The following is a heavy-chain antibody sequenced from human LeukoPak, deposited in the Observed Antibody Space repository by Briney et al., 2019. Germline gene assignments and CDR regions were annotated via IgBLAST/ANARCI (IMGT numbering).Heavy chain of an antibody. D-gene: IGHD1-26*01. Sequence: GGSLRLXCAASGFTFDDYGMSWVRLAPGKGLEWVSGINWNGGSTGYADSVKGRFTISRDNAKNSLYLQMNSLRAEDTALYYCARDLVSGSSTDDYWGQGTLVTVSS. CDR2: INWNGGST. CDR1: GFTFDDYG. J-gene: IGHJ4*02. V-gene: IGHV3-20*04. CDR3: ARDLVSGSSTDDY.